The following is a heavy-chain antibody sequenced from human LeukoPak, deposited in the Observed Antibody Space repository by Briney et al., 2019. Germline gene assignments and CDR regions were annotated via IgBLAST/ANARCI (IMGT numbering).Heavy chain of an antibody. CDR1: GFTFSSYG. V-gene: IGHV3-33*06. D-gene: IGHD2-21*02. CDR3: AKSRGDSIDY. Sequence: GGSLRLSCAASGFTFSSYGMHWVRQAPGKGLEWVAVIWYDGSNKCYADSVKGRFTISRDNSKNTLYLQMNSLRAEDTAVYYCAKSRGDSIDYWGQGNLVTVSS. CDR2: IWYDGSNK. J-gene: IGHJ4*02.